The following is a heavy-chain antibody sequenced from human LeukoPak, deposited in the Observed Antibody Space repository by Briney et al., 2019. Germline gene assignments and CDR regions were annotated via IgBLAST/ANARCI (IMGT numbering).Heavy chain of an antibody. J-gene: IGHJ4*02. CDR1: GGSFSGYY. V-gene: IGHV4-34*12. CDR3: AKTLLRGLYYFDR. D-gene: IGHD3-10*01. Sequence: SETLSLTCAVYGGSFSGYYWGWIRQPPGKGLEWIGSIFYTGSANYSPSLKSRVTMSVDTSKNQFSLILNSVTAADTAIYYCAKTLLRGLYYFDRWGQGTLVTVSS. CDR2: IFYTGSA.